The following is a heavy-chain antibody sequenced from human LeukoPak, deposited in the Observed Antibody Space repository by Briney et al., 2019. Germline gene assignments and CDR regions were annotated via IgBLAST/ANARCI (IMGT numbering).Heavy chain of an antibody. CDR1: GGSFSGYY. J-gene: IGHJ6*03. Sequence: PSETLSLTCAVYGGSFSGYYWSWIRQPPGKGLEWIGEINHSGSTNYNPSLKSRVTISVDTSKNQFSLKLSSVTAADTAVYYCARRKGSYDFWSGYSDRGHYYMDVWGKGTTVTVSS. V-gene: IGHV4-34*01. CDR2: INHSGST. D-gene: IGHD3-3*01. CDR3: ARRKGSYDFWSGYSDRGHYYMDV.